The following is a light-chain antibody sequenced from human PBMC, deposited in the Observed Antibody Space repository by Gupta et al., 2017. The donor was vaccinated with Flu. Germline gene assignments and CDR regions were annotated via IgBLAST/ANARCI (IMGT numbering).Light chain of an antibody. CDR3: CAYAGSDTVDVV. CDR2: DVN. Sequence: SALTQPRPVSGSPGQSVTISCTGTSSAVGGYNYVSWYQHHPGKAPNLIIYDVNKRPSGGPDRVSGSKPGNTAAMTISGLQAEEEADYYCCAYAGSDTVDVVFDGGTKLTVL. J-gene: IGLJ2*01. CDR1: SSAVGGYNY. V-gene: IGLV2-11*01.